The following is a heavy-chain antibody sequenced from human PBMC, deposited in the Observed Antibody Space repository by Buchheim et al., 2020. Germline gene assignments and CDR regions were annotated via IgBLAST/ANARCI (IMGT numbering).Heavy chain of an antibody. J-gene: IGHJ4*02. CDR3: AKVEDDSSGYYPYYFDY. CDR2: ISGSGGST. V-gene: IGHV3-23*01. Sequence: EVQLLESGGGLVQPGGSLRLSCAASGFTFSSYAMSWVRQAPGKGLEWVSAISGSGGSTYYADSVKGRFTISRDNSKKTLYLQMNSLRAEDTAVYYCAKVEDDSSGYYPYYFDYWGQGTL. D-gene: IGHD3-22*01. CDR1: GFTFSSYA.